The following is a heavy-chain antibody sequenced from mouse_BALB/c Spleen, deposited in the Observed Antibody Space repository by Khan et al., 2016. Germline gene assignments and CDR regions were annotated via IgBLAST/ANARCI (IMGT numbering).Heavy chain of an antibody. Sequence: QIQLVQSGPELKKPGETVKISCKASGYTFTDYSMHWEKQAPGKGLKWMGWINTETGEPTYADDFKGRFAFSLETSASTAYLQINNRKNEDTATYFCAYYYGSSYVAYGSQGTLVTVSA. D-gene: IGHD1-1*01. CDR3: AYYYGSSYVAY. V-gene: IGHV9-2-1*01. CDR1: GYTFTDYS. J-gene: IGHJ3*01. CDR2: INTETGEP.